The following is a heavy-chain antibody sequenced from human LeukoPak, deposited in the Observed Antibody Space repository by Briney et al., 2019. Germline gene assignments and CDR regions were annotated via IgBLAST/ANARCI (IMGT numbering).Heavy chain of an antibody. V-gene: IGHV4-30-4*08. Sequence: PSETLSLTCSVSGASIRSGDHHWSWLRQSPGKGLEWIGYIYFSGSRSSNPSLRSRLTISVDTSKNQFSLKLNSVTAADTALYYCARGGGGYTLYSFDYWGQGALVTVSS. J-gene: IGHJ4*02. CDR1: GASIRSGDHH. CDR2: IYFSGSR. D-gene: IGHD3-22*01. CDR3: ARGGGGYTLYSFDY.